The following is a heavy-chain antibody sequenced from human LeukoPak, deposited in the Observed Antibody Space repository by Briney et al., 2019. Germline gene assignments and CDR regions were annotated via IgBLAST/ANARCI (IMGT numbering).Heavy chain of an antibody. J-gene: IGHJ6*03. V-gene: IGHV3-23*01. D-gene: IGHD5-12*01. Sequence: PGGSLRLSCAASGFTFSSYAMTWVRQAPGKGLEWVSGISASGDSTYYADSVKGRFTISRDNSKNTLYLQMNSLRAEDTAVYYCAKDYRLWLRRGYYYMDVWGKGTTVTVSS. CDR1: GFTFSSYA. CDR2: ISASGDST. CDR3: AKDYRLWLRRGYYYMDV.